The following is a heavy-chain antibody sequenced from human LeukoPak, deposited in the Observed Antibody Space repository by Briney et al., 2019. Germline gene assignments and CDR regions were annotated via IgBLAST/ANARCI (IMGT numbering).Heavy chain of an antibody. J-gene: IGHJ4*02. Sequence: GGSPRLSCAASGFTVSSNYIAWVRQPPGKGLEWVSVIYSGGTIYYADSVKGRFTISRDNSKNTLYLQMNSLRAEDTAVYYCAREGSYDGSPMWYFDYWGQGTLVTVSS. CDR1: GFTVSSNY. CDR3: AREGSYDGSPMWYFDY. D-gene: IGHD3-22*01. V-gene: IGHV3-53*01. CDR2: IYSGGTI.